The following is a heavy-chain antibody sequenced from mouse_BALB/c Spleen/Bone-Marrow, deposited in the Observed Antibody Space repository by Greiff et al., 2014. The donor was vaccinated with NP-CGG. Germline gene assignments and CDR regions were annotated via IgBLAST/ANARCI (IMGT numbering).Heavy chain of an antibody. CDR2: ISYSGNT. J-gene: IGHJ2*01. Sequence: VQLQQSGPGLVKPSQSLSLTCTVTGYSITSDYAWNWIRQFPGNKLEWMGYISYSGNTSYNPSLKSRISITRDTSKNQFFLQLNSVTTGDTATYYCARYDYDGVDYWGQGTTLTVSS. V-gene: IGHV3-2*02. CDR1: GYSITSDYA. D-gene: IGHD2-4*01. CDR3: ARYDYDGVDY.